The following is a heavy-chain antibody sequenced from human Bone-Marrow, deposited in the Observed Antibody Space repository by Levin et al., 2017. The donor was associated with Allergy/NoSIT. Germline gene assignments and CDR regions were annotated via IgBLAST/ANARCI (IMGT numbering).Heavy chain of an antibody. J-gene: IGHJ4*02. D-gene: IGHD3-3*01. CDR1: GFTFGNFA. CDR2: IGISETTR. CDR3: AREEWLSYFDS. Sequence: QTGGSLRLSCAASGFTFGNFAMSWVRQAPGKGLEWVSTIGISETTRYFADSVKGRFTISRDNSKSTLYVEMTSLRAEDTAVYYCAREEWLSYFDSWGQGTLVTVSS. V-gene: IGHV3-23*01.